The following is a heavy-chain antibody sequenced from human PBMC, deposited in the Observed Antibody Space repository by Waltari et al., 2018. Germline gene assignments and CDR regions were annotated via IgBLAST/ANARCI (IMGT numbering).Heavy chain of an antibody. J-gene: IGHJ4*02. CDR3: AREHYDSSGSFDC. Sequence: QVQLQESGPGLVEPSGTLSLSCAVSGDSIGDSNWWGWVRQPPGKGLEWIGEIYYTGSANYNPSLKSRVVISVDKSKKQFSLKLSSVTAADTAVYYCAREHYDSSGSFDCWGQGTLVTVSS. D-gene: IGHD3-22*01. CDR2: IYYTGSA. V-gene: IGHV4-4*02. CDR1: GDSIGDSNW.